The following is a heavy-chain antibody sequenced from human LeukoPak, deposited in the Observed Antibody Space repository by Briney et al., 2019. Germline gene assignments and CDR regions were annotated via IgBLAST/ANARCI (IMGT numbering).Heavy chain of an antibody. V-gene: IGHV3-30*02. J-gene: IGHJ3*02. CDR3: ARSEVVTPDAFDI. Sequence: GGSLRLSCAASGFTFSSYGMHWVRRAPGKGLEWVAFIRYDGSNKYYADSVKGRFTISRDNSKNTLYLQMNSLRAEDTAVYYCARSEVVTPDAFDIWGQGTMVTVSS. D-gene: IGHD3-22*01. CDR2: IRYDGSNK. CDR1: GFTFSSYG.